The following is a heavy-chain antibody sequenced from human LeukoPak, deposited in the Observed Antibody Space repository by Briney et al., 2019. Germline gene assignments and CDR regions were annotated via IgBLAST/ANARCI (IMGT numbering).Heavy chain of an antibody. V-gene: IGHV4-34*01. CDR3: ARAYGSGSPNDY. Sequence: KPSETLSLTCAVYGGSFSGYYWSWIRQPLGKGLEWIGEINHSGSTNYNPSLKSRVTISVDTSKNQFSLKLSSVTAADTAVYYCARAYGSGSPNDYWGQGTLVTVSS. J-gene: IGHJ4*02. CDR1: GGSFSGYY. D-gene: IGHD3-10*01. CDR2: INHSGST.